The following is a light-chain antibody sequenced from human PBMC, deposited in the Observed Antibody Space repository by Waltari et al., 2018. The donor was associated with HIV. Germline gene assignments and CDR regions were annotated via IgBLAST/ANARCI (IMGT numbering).Light chain of an antibody. J-gene: IGKJ1*01. CDR3: HQYGRSRT. V-gene: IGKV1-NL1*01. CDR2: GTS. CDR1: QPISNS. Sequence: DVHMTQSPSSLSASVGDRVTITCRASQPISNSLAWYQQKPGKAPKPLVYGTSRLESGVPSRFSGSGSGTDYTLTISSLQPDDFATYYCHQYGRSRTFGQGTKVDVK.